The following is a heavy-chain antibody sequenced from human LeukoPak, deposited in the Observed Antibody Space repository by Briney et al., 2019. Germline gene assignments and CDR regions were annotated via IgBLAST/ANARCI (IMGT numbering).Heavy chain of an antibody. CDR3: TRQQEGSFDY. CDR1: GESISSNSAA. D-gene: IGHD6-13*01. CDR2: TYSRSKWYN. Sequence: SQTLSLTCAISGESISSNSAAWNWIRQSPSRGLEWLGRTYSRSKWYNDYAASVKSRITINPDTSKNQFSLQLNSVTPEYMAVYYCTRQQEGSFDYWGQGTLVTVSS. V-gene: IGHV6-1*01. J-gene: IGHJ4*02.